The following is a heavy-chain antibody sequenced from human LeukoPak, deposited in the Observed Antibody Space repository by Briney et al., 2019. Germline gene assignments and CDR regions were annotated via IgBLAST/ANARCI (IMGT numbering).Heavy chain of an antibody. CDR3: ARNTGYSSGWGDCYYYYYMDV. J-gene: IGHJ6*03. V-gene: IGHV4-59*01. CDR2: IYYSGST. Sequence: SETGSLTCTVSGGSISDYYWSWIRQPPGKGLEWIGYIYYSGSTNYNPSLKSRVTISVDTSKNQFSLKLSSVTAADTAVYYCARNTGYSSGWGDCYYYYYMDVWGKGTTVTVSS. CDR1: GGSISDYY. D-gene: IGHD6-19*01.